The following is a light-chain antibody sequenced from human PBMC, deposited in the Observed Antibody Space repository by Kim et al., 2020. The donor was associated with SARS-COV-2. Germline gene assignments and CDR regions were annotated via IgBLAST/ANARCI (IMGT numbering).Light chain of an antibody. CDR2: GAS. CDR3: QQYNNWPLT. J-gene: IGKJ4*01. V-gene: IGKV3-15*01. CDR1: QSVSNN. Sequence: VSPGERAPLSCRASQSVSNNLAWYQQKPGQGPRLLPYGASTRATGIPARFSGSGSGTEFTLTISSLQSEDFAVYYCQQYNNWPLTFGEGTKVDIK.